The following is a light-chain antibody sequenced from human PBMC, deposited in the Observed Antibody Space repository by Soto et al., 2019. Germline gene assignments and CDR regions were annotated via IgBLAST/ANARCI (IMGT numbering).Light chain of an antibody. J-gene: IGKJ1*01. CDR2: DAS. V-gene: IGKV1-5*01. CDR1: QSISSW. Sequence: DIQITQSPSTLSASVGDRVTITCRASQSISSWLAWYQQKPGKAPKFLIYDASTLGSGVPSRFRGSGYGTEFTLTISSLQPDDFATYYCQQYTSYLWTFGQGTKVDIK. CDR3: QQYTSYLWT.